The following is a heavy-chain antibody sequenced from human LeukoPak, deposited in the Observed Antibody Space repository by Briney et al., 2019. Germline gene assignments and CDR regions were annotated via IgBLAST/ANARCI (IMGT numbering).Heavy chain of an antibody. CDR1: GGSISSYY. CDR3: ARLVRFSADYFDY. Sequence: KPSETLSLTCTVSGGSISSYYWSWIRQPAGKGLEWIGRIYTSGSTNYNPSLKSRVAMSVDTSQNQFSLKLSSVTGPGMAVLYFARLVRFSADYFDYWGQGTLVTVSS. V-gene: IGHV4-4*07. CDR2: IYTSGST. J-gene: IGHJ4*02.